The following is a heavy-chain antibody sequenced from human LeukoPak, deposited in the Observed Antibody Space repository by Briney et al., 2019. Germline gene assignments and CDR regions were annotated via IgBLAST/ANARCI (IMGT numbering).Heavy chain of an antibody. CDR2: IYYSGSN. V-gene: IGHV4-59*01. Sequence: PSETLSLTCTVSGASISSYYWSWIRQPPGKGLEWIGYIYYSGSNNYNPSRKSRVTISVDTSKNQFSLKLSSVTAADTAVYYCARGSFPNYFDYWGQGTLVTVSS. J-gene: IGHJ4*02. D-gene: IGHD2/OR15-2a*01. CDR1: GASISSYY. CDR3: ARGSFPNYFDY.